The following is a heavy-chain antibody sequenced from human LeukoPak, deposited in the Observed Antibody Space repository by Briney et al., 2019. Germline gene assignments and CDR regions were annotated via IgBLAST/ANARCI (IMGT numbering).Heavy chain of an antibody. V-gene: IGHV4-59*08. CDR1: GGSISSFY. Sequence: SETLSLTCTVSGGSISSFYWSWIRQPPGKGLEWIGYIYYSGSTNYNPSLKSRVTISVDTSKNQFSLKLSSVTAADTAVYYCARFYYGSGNYYYYGMDVWGQGTTVTVSS. CDR3: ARFYYGSGNYYYYGMDV. CDR2: IYYSGST. J-gene: IGHJ6*02. D-gene: IGHD3-10*01.